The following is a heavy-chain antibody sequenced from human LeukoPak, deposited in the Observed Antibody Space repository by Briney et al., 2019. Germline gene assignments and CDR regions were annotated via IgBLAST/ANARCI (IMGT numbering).Heavy chain of an antibody. CDR1: GFTFDDYA. CDR3: AKDKGDTAMVTRFDY. J-gene: IGHJ4*02. V-gene: IGHV3-9*01. Sequence: PGRSLRLSSAASGFTFDDYAMHWVRQAPGKGLEWVSGISWNSGSIGYADSVKGRFTISRDNAKNSLYLQMNSLRAEDTALYYCAKDKGDTAMVTRFDYWGQGTLVTVSS. D-gene: IGHD5-18*01. CDR2: ISWNSGSI.